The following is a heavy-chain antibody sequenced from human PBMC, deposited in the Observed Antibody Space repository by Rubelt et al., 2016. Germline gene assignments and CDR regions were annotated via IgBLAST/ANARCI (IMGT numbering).Heavy chain of an antibody. V-gene: IGHV4-39*01. CDR1: GGSTSSSSYY. Sequence: QLQLQESGPGLVKPSETLSLTCTVSGGSTSSSSYYWGWIRQPPGKGLEWIGSIYYSGSTYYNPSLKSRVTISVDTSKNQFSLKLSSVTAADTAVYYCARHGDYYYYMDVWGKGTTVTVSS. J-gene: IGHJ6*03. D-gene: IGHD3-16*01. CDR3: ARHGDYYYYMDV. CDR2: IYYSGST.